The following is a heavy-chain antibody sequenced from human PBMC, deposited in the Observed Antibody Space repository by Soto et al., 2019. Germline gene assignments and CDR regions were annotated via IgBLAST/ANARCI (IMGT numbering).Heavy chain of an antibody. J-gene: IGHJ6*02. CDR2: ISYDGSNK. V-gene: IGHV3-30*04. CDR3: ARGWGLSNSYGMDV. D-gene: IGHD3-16*01. Sequence: GGSLRLSCAASGFTFSSYAMHWVRQAPGKGLEWVAVISYDGSNKYYAASVKGRFTTSRDNSKNTLYLQMNILRAEDTAVYYCARGWGLSNSYGMDVWGQGTTVTVSS. CDR1: GFTFSSYA.